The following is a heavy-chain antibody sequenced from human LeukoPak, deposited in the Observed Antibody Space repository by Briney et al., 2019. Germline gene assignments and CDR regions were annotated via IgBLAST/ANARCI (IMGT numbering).Heavy chain of an antibody. D-gene: IGHD1-1*01. CDR3: ARTTMETQYFDR. Sequence: SGGSLRLSCAASGFTFSSYAMSWVRQGPGKGLVWVSRLKSDGSSTKYADSVQGRFTISRDDAKNTLYLQMTSVRVEDAAVCYCARTTMETQYFDRWGQGTLVTVSS. J-gene: IGHJ4*02. CDR2: LKSDGSST. V-gene: IGHV3-74*03. CDR1: GFTFSSYA.